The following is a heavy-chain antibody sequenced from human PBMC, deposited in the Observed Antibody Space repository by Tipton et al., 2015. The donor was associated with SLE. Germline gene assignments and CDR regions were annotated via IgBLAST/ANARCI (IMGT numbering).Heavy chain of an antibody. CDR1: GFTFSNSG. D-gene: IGHD6-6*01. CDR3: ATEDPIAAQSLYY. V-gene: IGHV3-30*19. CDR2: ISYDGSNK. Sequence: SLRLSCAASGFTFSNSGMHWVRQAPGKGLEWVAVISYDGSNKYYADSVKGRFTISRDNSKTTLYLQMNSLRAEDTAVYYCATEDPIAAQSLYYWGQGTLVTVSS. J-gene: IGHJ4*02.